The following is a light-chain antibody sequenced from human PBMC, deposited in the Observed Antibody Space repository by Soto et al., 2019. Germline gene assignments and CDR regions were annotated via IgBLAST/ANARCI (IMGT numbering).Light chain of an antibody. CDR1: SSDVGAYNF. CDR2: DVS. V-gene: IGLV2-11*01. J-gene: IGLJ2*01. Sequence: QSVLTQPPSVSGSPGQSVTISCTGTSSDVGAYNFVSWYQQYPGKAPKLIIFDVSARPSGVPVRFSGSKSGNTASLTISGLQADDEADYYCCSYAGTYSPVLGGGTKLTVL. CDR3: CSYAGTYSPV.